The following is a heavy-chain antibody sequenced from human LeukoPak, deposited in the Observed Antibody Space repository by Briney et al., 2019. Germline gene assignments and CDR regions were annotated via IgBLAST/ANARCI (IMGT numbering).Heavy chain of an antibody. D-gene: IGHD6-13*01. CDR1: GFTFSSYG. CDR2: IWYDGSNK. V-gene: IGHV3-33*06. CDR3: AKDLAAAGALDY. Sequence: GGSLRPSCAASGFTFSSYGMHWVRQAPGKRLEWVAVIWYDGSNKYYADSVKGRFTISRDNSKNTLYLQMNSLRAEDTAVYYCAKDLAAAGALDYWGQGTLVTVSS. J-gene: IGHJ4*02.